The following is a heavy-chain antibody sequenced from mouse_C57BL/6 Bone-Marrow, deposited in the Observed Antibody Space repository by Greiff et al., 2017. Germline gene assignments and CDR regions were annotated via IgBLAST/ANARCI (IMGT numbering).Heavy chain of an antibody. J-gene: IGHJ4*01. Sequence: VNVVESGAELAKPGASVKLSCKASGYTFTSYWMHWVKQRPGQGLEWIGYINPSSGYTKYNQKFKDKATLTADKSSSTAYMQLSSLTYEDSAVYYCARWRWFYAMDYWGQGTSVTVSS. CDR3: ARWRWFYAMDY. V-gene: IGHV1-7*01. CDR2: INPSSGYT. D-gene: IGHD2-3*01. CDR1: GYTFTSYW.